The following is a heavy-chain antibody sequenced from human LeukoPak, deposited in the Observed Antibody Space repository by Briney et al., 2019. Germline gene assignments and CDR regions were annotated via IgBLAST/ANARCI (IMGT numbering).Heavy chain of an antibody. CDR1: GYTFTGYY. D-gene: IGHD3-22*01. Sequence: GASVKVSCKASGYTFTGYYMHWVRQAPGQGLEWMGWINPNGGGTNYAQKFQGRVTMTRDTSISTAYMELSRLRSDDTAVYYCARAAGSSGYYQNDYWGQGTLVTVSS. CDR2: INPNGGGT. V-gene: IGHV1-2*02. J-gene: IGHJ4*02. CDR3: ARAAGSSGYYQNDY.